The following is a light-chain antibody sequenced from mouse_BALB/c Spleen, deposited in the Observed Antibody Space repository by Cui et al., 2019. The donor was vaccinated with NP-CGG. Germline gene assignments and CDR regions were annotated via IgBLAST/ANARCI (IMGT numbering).Light chain of an antibody. Sequence: QAFVTQESALTTSPGETVTLTCRSSTGAVTTSNYANWVQEKPDHLFTGLIGGTNNRPPGVPARFSGSLIGDKAALTITGAQTEDEAIYFCALWYSNHWGFGGGTKLTVL. CDR2: GTN. V-gene: IGLV1*01. CDR1: TGAVTTSNY. CDR3: ALWYSNHWG. J-gene: IGLJ1*01.